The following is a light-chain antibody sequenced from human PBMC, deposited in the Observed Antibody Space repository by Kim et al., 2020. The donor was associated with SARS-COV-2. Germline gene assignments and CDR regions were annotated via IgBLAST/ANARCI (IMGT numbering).Light chain of an antibody. CDR2: GAS. Sequence: DIQMTQSPSSLSASVGDRVTIPCRASQGISNYLAGYQQKPGKVPKLLFYGASTLQSGVPSRLSGSGSGTDFTLTISSLQPDDVATYYCQRYDSVPFTFGPGTKVDIK. CDR3: QRYDSVPFT. J-gene: IGKJ3*01. CDR1: QGISNY. V-gene: IGKV1-27*01.